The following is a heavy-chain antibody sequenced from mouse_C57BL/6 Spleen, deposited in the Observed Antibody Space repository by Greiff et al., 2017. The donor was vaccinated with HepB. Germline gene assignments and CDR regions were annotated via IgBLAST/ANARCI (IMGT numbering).Heavy chain of an antibody. CDR2: IHPNSGST. CDR1: GYTFTSYW. V-gene: IGHV1-64*01. Sequence: VQLQQPGAELVKPGASVKLSCKASGYTFTSYWMHWVKQRPGQGLEWIGMIHPNSGSTNYNEKFKSKATLTVDKSSSTAFMQLSSLTSEDSAVYYCARRDWAFFDYWGQGTTLTVSS. D-gene: IGHD4-1*01. J-gene: IGHJ2*01. CDR3: ARRDWAFFDY.